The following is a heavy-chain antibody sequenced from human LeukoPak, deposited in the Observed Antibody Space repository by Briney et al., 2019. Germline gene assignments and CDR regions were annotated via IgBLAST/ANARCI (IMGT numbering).Heavy chain of an antibody. Sequence: GGSLRLSCAASGFTFSFSVMHWVRQAPGKGLEWVAGIPYDGTNRFYADSVKGRFTISRDNSKNMLSLQMNSLTAEDTAVYYCARAQSSSAWFHFDLWGQGTLVTVSS. V-gene: IGHV3-30*04. CDR1: GFTFSFSV. CDR3: ARAQSSSAWFHFDL. D-gene: IGHD6-13*01. J-gene: IGHJ4*02. CDR2: IPYDGTNR.